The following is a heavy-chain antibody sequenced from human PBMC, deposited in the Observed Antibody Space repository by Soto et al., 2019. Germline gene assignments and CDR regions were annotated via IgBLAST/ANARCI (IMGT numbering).Heavy chain of an antibody. CDR3: ARGSGFGVVKHYYYYYMDV. J-gene: IGHJ6*03. V-gene: IGHV3-53*04. CDR2: IYSGGST. Sequence: PGGSLRLSCAASGFTVSSNYMSWVRQAPGKGLEWVSVIYSGGSTYYADSVKGRFTISRHNSKNTLYLQMNSLRAEDTAVYYCARGSGFGVVKHYYYYYMDVWGKGTTVTVSS. D-gene: IGHD3-3*01. CDR1: GFTVSSNY.